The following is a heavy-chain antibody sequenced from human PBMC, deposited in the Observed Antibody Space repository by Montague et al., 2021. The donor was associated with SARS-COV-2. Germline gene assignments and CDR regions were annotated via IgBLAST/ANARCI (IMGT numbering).Heavy chain of an antibody. CDR3: ARAQNTCFIANCVNYFEV. Sequence: SETLSLTCEVSGDSISSYYWSWIGQSPGKGLEWIGYVHYTGSTKYTPSLKTRVTLSLDTPKNHFSLKLRSVTAADTAIYYCARAQNTCFIANCVNYFEVWGLGALVTVSS. D-gene: IGHD1-1*01. V-gene: IGHV4-59*01. J-gene: IGHJ4*02. CDR1: GDSISSYY. CDR2: VHYTGST.